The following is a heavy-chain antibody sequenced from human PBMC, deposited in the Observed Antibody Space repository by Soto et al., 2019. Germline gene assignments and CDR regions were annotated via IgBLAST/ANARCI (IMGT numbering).Heavy chain of an antibody. CDR3: VRTYYYGSGSYSTYYYYGMDV. J-gene: IGHJ6*02. CDR2: IYPGNSDT. Sequence: GESLKISCKGSGYSFTSYWIGWVRQMPGKKLEWMGIIYPGNSDTRYSPSFQGQVTISADKSISTAFLQWSSLKASDTAMYYCVRTYYYGSGSYSTYYYYGMDVWGQGTTVTVSS. V-gene: IGHV5-51*01. D-gene: IGHD3-10*01. CDR1: GYSFTSYW.